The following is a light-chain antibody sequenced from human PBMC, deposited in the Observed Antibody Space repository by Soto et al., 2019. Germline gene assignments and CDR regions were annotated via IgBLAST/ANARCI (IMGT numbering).Light chain of an antibody. V-gene: IGLV2-23*03. CDR3: YSFAGSTTFSYV. Sequence: QSAPTQPASVSGSPGQSISISCTGTSSDVVTYNLVSWYQQHPGKAPTVLIYEGTKRPSGVSNRFSGSKSGNTASLTISGLQTEDEADYYCYSFAGSTTFSYVFGPGTKVTVL. CDR1: SSDVVTYNL. J-gene: IGLJ1*01. CDR2: EGT.